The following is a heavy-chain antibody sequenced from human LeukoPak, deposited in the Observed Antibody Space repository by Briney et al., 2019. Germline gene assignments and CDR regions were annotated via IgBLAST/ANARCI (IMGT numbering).Heavy chain of an antibody. V-gene: IGHV3-23*01. D-gene: IGHD1-7*01. CDR1: GFTLNSYA. Sequence: VKPGGSLRLSCVASGFTLNSYAMSWVRQAPGKGLEWVSGISNSGGSTDYADSVKGRFTISRDNSKNTLYLQMNSLRADDTAVYYCARDSSTGWNYAFHLWGQGTMVTVSS. J-gene: IGHJ3*01. CDR3: ARDSSTGWNYAFHL. CDR2: ISNSGGST.